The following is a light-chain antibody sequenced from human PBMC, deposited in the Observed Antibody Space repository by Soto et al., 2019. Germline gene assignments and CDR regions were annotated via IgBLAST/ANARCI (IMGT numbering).Light chain of an antibody. J-gene: IGKJ1*01. Sequence: ESVLTQSPGTRSLSPGERATLSCRSSHTISSSYLAWYQQKPGQAPRLLMYGISRRATGIPDRFSGSGSGTDFTLTITRLEPEDFAVYFCQQYVTSSPRTFGQGTKVEIK. CDR1: HTISSSY. V-gene: IGKV3-20*01. CDR3: QQYVTSSPRT. CDR2: GIS.